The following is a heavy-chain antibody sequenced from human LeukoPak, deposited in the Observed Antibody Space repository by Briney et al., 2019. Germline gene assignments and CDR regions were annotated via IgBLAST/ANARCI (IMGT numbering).Heavy chain of an antibody. V-gene: IGHV4-39*07. Sequence: SETLSLTCTVSGGSISSSSYYWGWIRQPPGKGLEWIGSIYYSGSTYYNPSLKSRVTISVDTSKNQFSLKLSSVTAADTAVYYCARDSLYYDSSGTWGQGTLVTVSS. CDR1: GGSISSSSYY. J-gene: IGHJ5*02. CDR2: IYYSGST. CDR3: ARDSLYYDSSGT. D-gene: IGHD3-22*01.